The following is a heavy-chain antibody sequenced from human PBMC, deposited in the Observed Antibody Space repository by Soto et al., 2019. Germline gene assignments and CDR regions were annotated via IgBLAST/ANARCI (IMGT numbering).Heavy chain of an antibody. V-gene: IGHV4-30-2*01. Sequence: SETLPLTCAVSGGSISSGGYSWSWIRQPPGKGLEWIGYIYHSGSTYYNPSLKSRVTISVDRSKNQFSLKLSSVTAADTAVYYCARAAGIAARPPWFDPWGQGTLVTVSS. CDR1: GGSISSGGYS. J-gene: IGHJ5*02. CDR3: ARAAGIAARPPWFDP. D-gene: IGHD6-6*01. CDR2: IYHSGST.